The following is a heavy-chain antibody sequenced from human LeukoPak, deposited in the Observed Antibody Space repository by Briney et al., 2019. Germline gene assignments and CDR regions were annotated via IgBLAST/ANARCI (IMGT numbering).Heavy chain of an antibody. D-gene: IGHD6-19*01. Sequence: PSETLSLTCAVYGGSFSGYYWSWIRQPPGKGLEWIGEINHRGSTNYNPPLKSRLTISKGKFKNQFSLKLTSVTVADTAVYFCARVKAVAGTLPHLLDYWGQGTLVTVSS. CDR1: GGSFSGYY. CDR2: INHRGST. CDR3: ARVKAVAGTLPHLLDY. V-gene: IGHV4-34*01. J-gene: IGHJ4*01.